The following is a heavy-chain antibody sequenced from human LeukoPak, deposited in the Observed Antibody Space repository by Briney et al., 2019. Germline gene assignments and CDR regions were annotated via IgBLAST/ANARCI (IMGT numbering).Heavy chain of an antibody. CDR2: ISYDGSNK. Sequence: GRSLRLSCAASGFTFSSYGMHWVRQAPGKGLEWVAVISYDGSNKYYADSAKGRFTISRDNSKNTLYLQMNSLRAEDTAVYYCAKDQYSSGWWFDPWGQGTLATVSS. V-gene: IGHV3-30*18. J-gene: IGHJ5*02. CDR3: AKDQYSSGWWFDP. CDR1: GFTFSSYG. D-gene: IGHD6-19*01.